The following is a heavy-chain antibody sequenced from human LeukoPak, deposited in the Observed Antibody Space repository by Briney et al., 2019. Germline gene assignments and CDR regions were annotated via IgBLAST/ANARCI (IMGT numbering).Heavy chain of an antibody. V-gene: IGHV4-34*01. Sequence: PSETLSLTCALYGGSFNDYYWSWIRQPPGKGLEWIGEINHSGSTSYNPSLKSRVTISVDTSKNQFSLKLSSVTAADTAVYYCASLHQVRGFTAFDYWGQGALVTVSS. D-gene: IGHD3-10*01. J-gene: IGHJ4*02. CDR2: INHSGST. CDR3: ASLHQVRGFTAFDY. CDR1: GGSFNDYY.